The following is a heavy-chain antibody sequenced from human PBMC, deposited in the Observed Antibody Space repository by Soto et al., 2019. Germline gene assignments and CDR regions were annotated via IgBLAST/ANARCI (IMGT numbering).Heavy chain of an antibody. CDR3: AREGRFGELSYQYYYYGMDV. J-gene: IGHJ6*02. V-gene: IGHV3-53*01. Sequence: GSLRLSCAASGFTVSSNYMSWVRQAPGKGLEWVSVIYRGGSTYYADSVKGRFTISGDNSKNTLYLQMNSLRAEDTAVYYCAREGRFGELSYQYYYYGMDVWGQGTTVTVSS. D-gene: IGHD3-10*01. CDR2: IYRGGST. CDR1: GFTVSSNY.